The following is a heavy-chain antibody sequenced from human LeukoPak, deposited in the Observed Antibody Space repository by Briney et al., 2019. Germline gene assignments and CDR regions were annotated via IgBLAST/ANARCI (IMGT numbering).Heavy chain of an antibody. J-gene: IGHJ4*02. D-gene: IGHD2-8*02. V-gene: IGHV4-4*07. CDR1: GDSISGYS. Sequence: SETLSLTCTVSGDSISGYSWNWIRQPAGKGLQWIGRMDYSGSIKYNPSLRSRVTMSADTSKNQFSLKLTSVTAADTAVYYCAKERRHYYRDSTGFYPSGFYFDYWGRGTLVTVYS. CDR3: AKERRHYYRDSTGFYPSGFYFDY. CDR2: MDYSGSI.